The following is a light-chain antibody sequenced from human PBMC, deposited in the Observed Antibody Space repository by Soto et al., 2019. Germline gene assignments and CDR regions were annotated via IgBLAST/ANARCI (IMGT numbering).Light chain of an antibody. CDR3: QAWDSSTGVV. J-gene: IGLJ2*01. CDR1: KLGDKY. CDR2: QDS. Sequence: SYELTQPPSVSVSPGQTASITCSGDKLGDKYACWYQQKPRQSPVLVIYQDSKRPSGIPERFSGSNSGNTATLTISGTQAMDEADYYCQAWDSSTGVVLRGGTKVTVL. V-gene: IGLV3-1*01.